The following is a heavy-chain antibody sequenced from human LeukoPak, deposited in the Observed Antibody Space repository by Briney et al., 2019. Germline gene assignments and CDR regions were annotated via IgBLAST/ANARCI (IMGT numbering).Heavy chain of an antibody. V-gene: IGHV1-69*13. CDR1: GGTFSSYA. Sequence: ASVKVSCKASGGTFSSYAISWVRQAPGQGLEWMGGIIPIFGTANYAQKFQGRVTITADESTSTAYMELSSLRSEDTAVYYCARVVVVVAATLNWFDPWGRGTLVTVSS. D-gene: IGHD2-15*01. CDR2: IIPIFGTA. J-gene: IGHJ5*02. CDR3: ARVVVVVAATLNWFDP.